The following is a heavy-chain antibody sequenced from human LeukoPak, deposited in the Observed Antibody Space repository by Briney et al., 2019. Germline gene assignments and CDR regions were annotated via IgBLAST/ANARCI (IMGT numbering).Heavy chain of an antibody. CDR2: ISSSSSYI. CDR1: GFTFSSYS. V-gene: IGHV3-21*01. D-gene: IGHD2-2*01. CDR3: ARVIAHHSSKASGYFDY. Sequence: GGSLRLSCAASGFTFSSYSMNWVRQAPGKGLEWVSSISSSSSYIYYADSVKGRFTISRDNAKNSLYLQMNSLRAEDTAVYYCARVIAHHSSKASGYFDYWGQGTLVTVSS. J-gene: IGHJ4*02.